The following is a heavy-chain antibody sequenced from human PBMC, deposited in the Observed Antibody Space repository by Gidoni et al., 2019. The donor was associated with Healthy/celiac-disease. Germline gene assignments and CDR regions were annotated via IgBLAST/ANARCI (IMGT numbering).Heavy chain of an antibody. CDR2: INYSGST. J-gene: IGHJ6*02. CDR1: ACSISSINYY. V-gene: IGHV4-39*01. D-gene: IGHD2-15*01. Sequence: QLQLQESGPGLVKLSETLSLPRTVSACSISSINYYFGWTPQPPRKDPALRAPACSYGSRQARGKGLKWIGSINYSGSTYYNPSLKSRVTISVDTSKNQFSLKLSSVTAADTAVYYCARHPDCSGGSCRMDYYYGMDVWGQGTTVTVSS. CDR3: ARHPDCSGGSCRMDYYYGMDV.